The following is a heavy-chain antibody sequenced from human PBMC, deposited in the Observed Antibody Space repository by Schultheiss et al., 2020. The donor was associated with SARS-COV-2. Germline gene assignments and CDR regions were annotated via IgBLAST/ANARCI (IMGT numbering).Heavy chain of an antibody. CDR2: IYHSGST. J-gene: IGHJ4*02. V-gene: IGHV4-61*01. Sequence: SETLSLTCSVSGGSVSRGSYHWSWLRQPPGKGLEWIGYIYHSGSTTYNPTLKSRVTMLLDTSKNQFSLKLNSVTAADTAVYYCAAIAAADSGEYYFDYWGQGTLGTGSS. CDR3: AAIAAADSGEYYFDY. D-gene: IGHD6-13*01. CDR1: GGSVSRGSYH.